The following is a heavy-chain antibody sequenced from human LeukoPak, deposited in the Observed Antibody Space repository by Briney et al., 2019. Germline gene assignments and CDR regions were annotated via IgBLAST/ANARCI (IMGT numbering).Heavy chain of an antibody. CDR3: ARSSNYARFEGYYYYYYMDV. CDR1: GYTFTSYD. D-gene: IGHD4-11*01. CDR2: MNPNSGNT. V-gene: IGHV1-8*01. J-gene: IGHJ6*03. Sequence: ASVKVSCKASGYTFTSYDINWVRQATGQGLEWMGWMNPNSGNTGYAQKFQGRVTMTRNTSISTAYMELSSLRSEDTAVYYCARSSNYARFEGYYYYYYMDVWGKGTTVTVSS.